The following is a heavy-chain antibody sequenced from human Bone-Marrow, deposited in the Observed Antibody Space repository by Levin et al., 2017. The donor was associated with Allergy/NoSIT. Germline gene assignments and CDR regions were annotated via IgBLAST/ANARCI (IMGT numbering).Heavy chain of an antibody. V-gene: IGHV4-39*01. D-gene: IGHD2-15*01. CDR1: GGSISSSSYY. CDR2: IYYSGST. CDR3: ARTEYCSGGSCSAHRAEYFQH. J-gene: IGHJ1*01. Sequence: ASETLSLTCTVSGGSISSSSYYWGWIRQPPGKGLEWIGSIYYSGSTYYNPSLKSRVTISVDTSKNQFSLKLSSVTAADTAVYYCARTEYCSGGSCSAHRAEYFQHWGQGTLVTVSS.